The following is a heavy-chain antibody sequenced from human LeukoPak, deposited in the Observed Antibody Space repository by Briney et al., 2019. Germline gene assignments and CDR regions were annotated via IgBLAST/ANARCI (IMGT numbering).Heavy chain of an antibody. CDR2: IYSGGNT. V-gene: IGHV3-53*01. CDR1: GFTVSTNY. D-gene: IGHD3-10*01. CDR3: AKLQGDITMVRGVPNGFDY. Sequence: GGSLRLSCAASGFTVSTNYMSWVRQAPGKGLEWVSIIYSGGNTYYADSAKGRFTISRDNSKNTLYLQMNSLRAEDTAVYYCAKLQGDITMVRGVPNGFDYWGQGTLVTVSS. J-gene: IGHJ4*01.